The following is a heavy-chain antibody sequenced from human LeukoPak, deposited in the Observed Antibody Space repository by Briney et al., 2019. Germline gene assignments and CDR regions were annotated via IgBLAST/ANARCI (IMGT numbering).Heavy chain of an antibody. D-gene: IGHD1-26*01. Sequence: GGSLRLSCAASGFTFSSYAMHWVRQDPGKGLEWVAVISYDGSNKYYADSVKGRFTISRDNSKNTLYLQMNSLRAEDTAVYYCARGGLWWELLFLPDIWGQGTMVTVSS. CDR1: GFTFSSYA. V-gene: IGHV3-30-3*01. J-gene: IGHJ3*02. CDR3: ARGGLWWELLFLPDI. CDR2: ISYDGSNK.